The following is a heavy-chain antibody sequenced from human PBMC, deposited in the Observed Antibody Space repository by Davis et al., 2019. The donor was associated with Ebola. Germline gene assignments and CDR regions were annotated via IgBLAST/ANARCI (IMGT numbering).Heavy chain of an antibody. Sequence: ASVKVSCKASGYTFTSYGISWVRQAPGQGLEWMGWISAYNGNTNYAQKLQGRVTMTRDTSTSTVYMELSSLRSEDTAVYYCARGRLPQARDGYNPGYFQHWGQGTLVTVSS. CDR3: ARGRLPQARDGYNPGYFQH. D-gene: IGHD5-24*01. V-gene: IGHV1-18*01. CDR2: ISAYNGNT. CDR1: GYTFTSYG. J-gene: IGHJ1*01.